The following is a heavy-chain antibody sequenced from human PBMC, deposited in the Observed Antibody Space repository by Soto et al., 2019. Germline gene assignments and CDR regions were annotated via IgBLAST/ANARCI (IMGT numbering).Heavy chain of an antibody. CDR2: IHYSGST. J-gene: IGHJ5*02. V-gene: IGHV4-31*03. D-gene: IGHD4-17*01. CDR3: AMVYGGNTVWFDP. Sequence: KPSATLSLTCTVSGGSISSGGYFWSWIRQHPGKGLEWIGYIHYSGSTYYNPSLKSRVTISVDTSKNQFCLKLSSVTAAVTAVYYCAMVYGGNTVWFDPWGQGTLVTVSS. CDR1: GGSISSGGYF.